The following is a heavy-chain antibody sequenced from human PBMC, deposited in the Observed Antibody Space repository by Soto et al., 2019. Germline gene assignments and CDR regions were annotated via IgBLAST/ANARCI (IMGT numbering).Heavy chain of an antibody. V-gene: IGHV4-31*01. J-gene: IGHJ4*02. CDR2: IYYSGST. CDR3: AREPLT. CDR1: GGSISSGGYS. Sequence: QVQLQESGPRLVKPSQTLSLTCTVSGGSISSGGYSWSWIRQHPGKDRVGIGYIYYSGSTYYNPSLKSQGTISVDTSKNQSSLKLSSVTAADTGMYYCAREPLTWGQGTLVTVSS.